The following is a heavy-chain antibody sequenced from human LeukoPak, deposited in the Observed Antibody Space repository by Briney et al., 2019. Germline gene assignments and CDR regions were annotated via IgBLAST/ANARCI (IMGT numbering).Heavy chain of an antibody. J-gene: IGHJ3*02. Sequence: SETLSLTCTVSGGSVSSGSYYWSWIRQPPGKGLEWIGYIYYSGSTNYNPSLKSRVTISVDTSKNQFSLKLSSVTAGDTAVYYCARADYSNYGDAFDIWGQGTMVTVSS. D-gene: IGHD4-11*01. CDR1: GGSVSSGSYY. CDR3: ARADYSNYGDAFDI. CDR2: IYYSGST. V-gene: IGHV4-61*01.